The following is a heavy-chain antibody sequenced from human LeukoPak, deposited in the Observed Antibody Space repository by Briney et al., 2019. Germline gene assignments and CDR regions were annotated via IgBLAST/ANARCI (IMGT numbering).Heavy chain of an antibody. Sequence: SVKVSCKASGGTFSSYAISWVRQAPGQGLEWMGRIIPILGIANYAQKFQGRVTITADKSTSTAYMELSSLRSEDTAVYYCARDRTTVVTWRGRYYGMDVWGQGTTATVSS. CDR3: ARDRTTVVTWRGRYYGMDV. V-gene: IGHV1-69*04. CDR1: GGTFSSYA. D-gene: IGHD4-23*01. CDR2: IIPILGIA. J-gene: IGHJ6*02.